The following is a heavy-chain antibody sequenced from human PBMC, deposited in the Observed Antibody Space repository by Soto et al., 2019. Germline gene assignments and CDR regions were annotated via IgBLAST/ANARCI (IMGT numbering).Heavy chain of an antibody. V-gene: IGHV3-30-3*01. CDR2: ISYDGSNK. D-gene: IGHD2-15*01. Sequence: GSLRLSCAASGXTFSSYSMHWVRQAPGKGLELVAVISYDGSNKYYADSVKCLFTISRDNSNNTLYLQMNSLRAEDTAVYYCARDPGYCSGGSCYPYGMDVWGQGTTGTVS. J-gene: IGHJ6*02. CDR3: ARDPGYCSGGSCYPYGMDV. CDR1: GXTFSSYS.